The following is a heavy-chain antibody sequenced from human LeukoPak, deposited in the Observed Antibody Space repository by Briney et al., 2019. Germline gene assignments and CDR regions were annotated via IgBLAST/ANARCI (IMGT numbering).Heavy chain of an antibody. D-gene: IGHD3-3*01. Sequence: GGSLRLSCAASGFTFSDYYMSWIRQAPGKGLEWVSYISSSGSTIYYADSVKGRFTISRDNAKNSLYLQMNSLRAEDTAVYYCARVGVSTYYEFWSGYYNYWGQGTLVTVSS. CDR2: ISSSGSTI. V-gene: IGHV3-11*04. CDR3: ARVGVSTYYEFWSGYYNY. CDR1: GFTFSDYY. J-gene: IGHJ4*02.